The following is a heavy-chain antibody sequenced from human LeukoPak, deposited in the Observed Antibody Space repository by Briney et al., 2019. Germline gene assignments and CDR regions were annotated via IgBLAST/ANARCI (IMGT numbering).Heavy chain of an antibody. CDR2: IYYSGST. V-gene: IGHV4-59*01. D-gene: IGHD6-19*01. Sequence: SETLSLTCTVSGGSISSYYWSWIRQPPGKGLEWIGYIYYSGSTNYNPSLKSRVTISVDTSKNQFSLKLSSVTAADTAVYYCARDEIAVADSRYMDVWGKGPTVTVSS. J-gene: IGHJ6*03. CDR3: ARDEIAVADSRYMDV. CDR1: GGSISSYY.